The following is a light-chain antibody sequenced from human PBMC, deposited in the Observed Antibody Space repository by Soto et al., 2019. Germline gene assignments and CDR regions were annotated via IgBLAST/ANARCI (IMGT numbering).Light chain of an antibody. J-gene: IGKJ1*01. V-gene: IGKV3-11*01. CDR3: QQRSNWPPT. Sequence: DIGLTQASAPLALSLGERDTLSCRASQSVSSYLAWYQQKPGQAPRLLIYDASNRATGIPARFSGSGSGTDFTLTISSLEPEDFAVYYCQQRSNWPPTFGQGTKVDI. CDR1: QSVSSY. CDR2: DAS.